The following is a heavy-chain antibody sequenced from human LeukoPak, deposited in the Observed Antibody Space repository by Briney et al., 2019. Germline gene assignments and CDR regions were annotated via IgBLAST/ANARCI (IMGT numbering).Heavy chain of an antibody. D-gene: IGHD3-3*01. CDR2: INHSGST. Sequence: SETLSLTCAVYGGSFSGYYWSWIRQPPGKGLEWIGEINHSGSTNYNPSLKSRVTISVDTSKNQFSLKVSSVTAADTVVYYCARGDFKSGSNWGQGTLVTVSS. CDR3: ARGDFKSGSN. CDR1: GGSFSGYY. V-gene: IGHV4-34*01. J-gene: IGHJ4*02.